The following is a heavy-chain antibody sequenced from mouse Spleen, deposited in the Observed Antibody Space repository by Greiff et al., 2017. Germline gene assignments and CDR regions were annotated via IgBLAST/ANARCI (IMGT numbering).Heavy chain of an antibody. Sequence: QVQLQQPGAELVKPGASVKMSCKASGYTFTSYWITWVKQRPGQGLEWIGDIYPGSGSTIYNQKFKGKATLTVDKSSSTAYMELRSLTSEDTAVYYCARTDYRYDVSYFDYWGQGTTLTVSS. CDR2: IYPGSGST. J-gene: IGHJ2*01. V-gene: IGHV1-55*01. CDR3: ARTDYRYDVSYFDY. CDR1: GYTFTSYW. D-gene: IGHD2-14*01.